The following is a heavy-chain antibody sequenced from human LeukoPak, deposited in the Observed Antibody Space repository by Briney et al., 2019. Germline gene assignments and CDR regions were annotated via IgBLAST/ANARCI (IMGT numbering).Heavy chain of an antibody. Sequence: SETLSLTCAVYGGSFSGYYWSWIRQPPGKGLEWIGEINHSGSTNYNPSLKSRVTISVDTSKNQFSLKMSSVTAADTAVYYCAIGAGSSWGQGTLVTVSS. CDR2: INHSGST. J-gene: IGHJ5*02. D-gene: IGHD3-10*01. CDR3: AIGAGSS. CDR1: GGSFSGYY. V-gene: IGHV4-34*01.